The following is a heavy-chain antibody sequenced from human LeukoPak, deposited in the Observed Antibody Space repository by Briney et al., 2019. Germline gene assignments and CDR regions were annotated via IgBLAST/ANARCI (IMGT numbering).Heavy chain of an antibody. CDR1: GFTFSSYA. V-gene: IGHV3-23*01. CDR3: AKDSSGWFSYYYYYYGMDV. J-gene: IGHJ6*02. CDR2: ISGSGGST. Sequence: GGSLRLSCAASGFTFSSYAMSWVRQAPGKGLEWVSAISGSGGSTYYADSVKGRFTISRDNSKNTLYLQMNSLRAEDTAVYYCAKDSSGWFSYYYYYYGMDVWGQGTTVTVSS. D-gene: IGHD6-19*01.